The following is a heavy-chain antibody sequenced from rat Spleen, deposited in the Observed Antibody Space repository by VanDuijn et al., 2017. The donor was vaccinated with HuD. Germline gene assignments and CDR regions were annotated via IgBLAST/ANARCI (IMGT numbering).Heavy chain of an antibody. CDR3: ASQNWAVDY. V-gene: IGHV5-25*01. Sequence: EVQLVESGAGLVQPGRSMKLSCAASGFTFSNYYMAWVRQAPTKGLEWVAYISTGGDTYYRDSMKGRFTISRDNAKSTLYLQMDSLRSEDTATYYCASQNWAVDYWGQGVMVTVSS. D-gene: IGHD5-1*01. CDR1: GFTFSNYY. CDR2: ISTGGDT. J-gene: IGHJ2*01.